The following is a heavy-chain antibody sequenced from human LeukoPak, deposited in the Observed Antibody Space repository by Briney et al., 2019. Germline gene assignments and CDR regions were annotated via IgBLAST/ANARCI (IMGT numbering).Heavy chain of an antibody. D-gene: IGHD4-23*01. CDR3: ARDAVVGTGIAFDV. CDR1: GYTFTSYA. V-gene: IGHV1-3*01. CDR2: IIVGNGNT. J-gene: IGHJ3*01. Sequence: GASVKVSCKASGYTFTSYAMHWVRQAPGQRLEWMGWIIVGNGNTKYSQKFQGRVIITTDTSASTVYMELSSLRSEDTAVYYCARDAVVGTGIAFDVWGQGTMVTVSS.